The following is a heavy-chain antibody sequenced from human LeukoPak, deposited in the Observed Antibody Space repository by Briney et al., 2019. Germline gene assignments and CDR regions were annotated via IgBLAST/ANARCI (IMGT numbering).Heavy chain of an antibody. CDR3: ARVYDVLTGGLDH. Sequence: GGSLRLSCAASGFTFSSYWMHWVRQAPGKGLVWVSRIISDGSSATHADSVKGRFTMSRDNAKNMLYLQMNSLRAEDTAVYYCARVYDVLTGGLDHWGQGALVTVSS. CDR1: GFTFSSYW. CDR2: IISDGSSA. J-gene: IGHJ4*02. D-gene: IGHD3-9*01. V-gene: IGHV3-74*01.